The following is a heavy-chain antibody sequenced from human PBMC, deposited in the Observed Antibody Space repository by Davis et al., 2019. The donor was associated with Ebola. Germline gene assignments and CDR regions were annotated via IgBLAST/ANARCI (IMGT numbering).Heavy chain of an antibody. V-gene: IGHV3-23*01. CDR2: LSGSGVTT. J-gene: IGHJ4*02. CDR3: ARGPHISVAAGRDYYFDY. CDR1: GFTFREHA. Sequence: PGGSLRLSCAASGFTFREHAMHWVRQTPGKGLEWVSALSGSGVTTYYADSVKGRFTISRDNSKGTLYLQMNTLRAEDTAVYYCARGPHISVAAGRDYYFDYWGQGSLATVSS. D-gene: IGHD6-19*01.